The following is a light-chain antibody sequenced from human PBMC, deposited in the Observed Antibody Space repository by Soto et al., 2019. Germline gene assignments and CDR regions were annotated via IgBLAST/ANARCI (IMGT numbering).Light chain of an antibody. CDR2: DAS. V-gene: IGKV1-5*01. Sequence: DIQMTQSPSTLSASVGDRVTITCRASQIISSWWAWYQQKPGKAPKLLIYDASSLESGVPSRFSGSGSGTEFTLTISSLQPDDFATYYCQQYNSYWTFGQGAKVDIK. CDR3: QQYNSYWT. CDR1: QIISSW. J-gene: IGKJ1*01.